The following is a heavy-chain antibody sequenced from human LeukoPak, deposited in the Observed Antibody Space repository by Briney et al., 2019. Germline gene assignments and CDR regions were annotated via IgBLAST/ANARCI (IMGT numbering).Heavy chain of an antibody. CDR1: GFAFSSYW. J-gene: IGHJ5*02. Sequence: GGSLRLSCAASGFAFSSYWMSWVRQAPGKGLEWVSYISSSGSTIYYADSVKGRFTISRDNAKNSLYLQMNSLRAEDTAVYYCARGYCSGGSCYRTIPWFDPWGQGTLVTVSS. CDR3: ARGYCSGGSCYRTIPWFDP. CDR2: ISSSGSTI. D-gene: IGHD2-15*01. V-gene: IGHV3-48*04.